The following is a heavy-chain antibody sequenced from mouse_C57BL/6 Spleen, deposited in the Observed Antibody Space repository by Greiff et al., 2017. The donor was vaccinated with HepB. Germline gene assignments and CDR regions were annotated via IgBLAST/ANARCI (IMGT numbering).Heavy chain of an antibody. CDR1: GFTFSSYA. D-gene: IGHD3-2*02. J-gene: IGHJ4*01. Sequence: EVQLVESGGGLVKPGGSLKLSCAASGFTFSSYAMSWVRQTPEKRLEWVATISDGGSYTYYPDNVKGRFTISRDNAKNNLYLQMSHLKSEDTAMYYCARAQLRLRSYAMDYWGQGTSVTVSS. CDR3: ARAQLRLRSYAMDY. V-gene: IGHV5-4*01. CDR2: ISDGGSYT.